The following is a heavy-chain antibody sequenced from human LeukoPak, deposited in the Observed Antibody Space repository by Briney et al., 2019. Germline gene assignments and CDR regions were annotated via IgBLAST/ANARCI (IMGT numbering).Heavy chain of an antibody. Sequence: PGGSLRLSCAASGFTFSSYEMNWVRQAPGKGLEWVSYISSSGNTKYYADSVKGRFTISRDNAKNSLYLQMNSLRAEDTAVYYCARDRTLGTFDYWGQGTLVTVSS. CDR3: ARDRTLGTFDY. CDR2: ISSSGNTK. CDR1: GFTFSSYE. J-gene: IGHJ4*02. V-gene: IGHV3-48*03. D-gene: IGHD1-1*01.